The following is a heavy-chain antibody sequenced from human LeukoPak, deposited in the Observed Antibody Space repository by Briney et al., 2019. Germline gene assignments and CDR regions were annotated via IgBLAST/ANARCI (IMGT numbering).Heavy chain of an antibody. Sequence: PSEALSLTCAVYGGSFSGYYWSWIRQPPGKGLEWIGEINHSGSTNYNPSLKSRVTISVDTSKNQFSLNLSSVTAADTAVYYCARRIWYHDILTAYNIWGQGTPVTVSS. CDR3: ARRIWYHDILTAYNI. J-gene: IGHJ4*02. D-gene: IGHD3-9*01. CDR1: GGSFSGYY. CDR2: INHSGST. V-gene: IGHV4-34*01.